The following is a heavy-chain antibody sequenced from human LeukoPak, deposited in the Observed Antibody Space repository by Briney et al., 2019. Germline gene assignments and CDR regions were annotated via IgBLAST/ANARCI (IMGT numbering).Heavy chain of an antibody. J-gene: IGHJ4*02. V-gene: IGHV3-30*18. D-gene: IGHD3-9*01. CDR3: AKDSNRYFDYFDY. Sequence: GGSLRLSCAASGFTFSSYGIHWVRQAPGKGLEWVAVISYDGSNKYYADSVKGRFTISRDNSKNTLYLQMNSLRAEDTAVYYCAKDSNRYFDYFDYWGQGTLVTVSS. CDR1: GFTFSSYG. CDR2: ISYDGSNK.